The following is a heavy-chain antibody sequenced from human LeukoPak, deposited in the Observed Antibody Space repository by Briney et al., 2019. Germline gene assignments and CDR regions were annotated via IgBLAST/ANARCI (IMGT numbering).Heavy chain of an antibody. CDR1: GYSISSGYY. CDR2: IYHSGST. D-gene: IGHD4-17*01. CDR3: ARNTTNQTITVTNAFDI. J-gene: IGHJ3*02. V-gene: IGHV4-38-2*01. Sequence: SETLSLTCAVSGYSISSGYYWGWIRQPPGKGLEWIGSIYHSGSTYYNPSLKSRVTISVDTSKNQFSLKLSSVTAADTAVYYCARNTTNQTITVTNAFDIWGQGTMVTVSS.